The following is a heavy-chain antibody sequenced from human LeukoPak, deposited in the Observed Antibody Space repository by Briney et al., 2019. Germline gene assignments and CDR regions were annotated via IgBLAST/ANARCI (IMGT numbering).Heavy chain of an antibody. D-gene: IGHD5-18*01. CDR1: GFTFSSCA. Sequence: GGSLRLSCSASGFTFSSCAMHWVRQAPGKGLEYVSAISSNGGSTYYADSVKGRFTISRDNSKNTLYLQMSSLRAEDTAVYYCVKGDTAMVRNWFDPWGQGTLVTVSS. V-gene: IGHV3-64D*06. CDR3: VKGDTAMVRNWFDP. J-gene: IGHJ5*02. CDR2: ISSNGGST.